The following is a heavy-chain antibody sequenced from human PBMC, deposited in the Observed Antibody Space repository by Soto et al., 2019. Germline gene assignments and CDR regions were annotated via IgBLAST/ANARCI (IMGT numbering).Heavy chain of an antibody. CDR1: AVTFTGFS. CDR2: IRFDGSNT. CDR3: ARDGVGTTTYFGYFDY. D-gene: IGHD1-26*01. V-gene: IGHV3-33*01. Sequence: SLRLSCAASAVTFTGFSMHWVRQAPGKGLEWVAVIRFDGSNTYYADSVKGRFTISRDNPKNMLYLQMNSLRAEDTAIYYCARDGVGTTTYFGYFDYWGLGTLVTVSS. J-gene: IGHJ4*02.